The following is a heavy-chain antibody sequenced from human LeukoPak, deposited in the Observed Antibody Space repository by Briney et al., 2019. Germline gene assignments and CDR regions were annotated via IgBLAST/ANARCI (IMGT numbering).Heavy chain of an antibody. Sequence: PGRSLRLSCAASGFTFSSHGMHWVRQAPGKGLEWVAVIWYDGSNKYYADSVKGRFTISRDNSKNTLYLQMNSLRAEDTAVYYCAVAYYYGSGDAFDIWGQGTKVTVSS. J-gene: IGHJ3*02. V-gene: IGHV3-33*01. CDR3: AVAYYYGSGDAFDI. D-gene: IGHD3-10*01. CDR1: GFTFSSHG. CDR2: IWYDGSNK.